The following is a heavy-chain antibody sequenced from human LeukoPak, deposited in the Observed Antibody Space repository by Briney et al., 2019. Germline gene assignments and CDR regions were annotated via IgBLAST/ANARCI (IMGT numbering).Heavy chain of an antibody. D-gene: IGHD5-24*01. CDR3: ASDVGGWLQSLAPFDY. J-gene: IGHJ4*02. Sequence: SVKVSCKASGGTFSSYAISWVRQAPGQGLEWMGRIIPILGIANYAQKFQGRVTITADKSTSTAYMELSSLRSEDTAVYYCASDVGGWLQSLAPFDYWGQGTLVTVSS. CDR1: GGTFSSYA. CDR2: IIPILGIA. V-gene: IGHV1-69*04.